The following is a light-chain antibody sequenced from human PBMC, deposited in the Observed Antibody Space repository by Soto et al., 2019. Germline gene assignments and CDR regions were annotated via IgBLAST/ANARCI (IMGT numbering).Light chain of an antibody. Sequence: EIVLTQSPGTLSLSPGERATLSCRASQNVRNNSLAWYQQQPGQSPRLLIFGSSSRATGITDRFSGSGSGTDFTLTISRLEPKDSAVYICHQYGSGVDTFGQGTRLEIK. V-gene: IGKV3-20*01. CDR1: QNVRNNS. J-gene: IGKJ2*01. CDR2: GSS. CDR3: HQYGSGVDT.